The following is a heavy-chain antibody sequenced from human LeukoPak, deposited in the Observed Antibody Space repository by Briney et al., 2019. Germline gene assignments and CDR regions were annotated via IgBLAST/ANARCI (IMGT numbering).Heavy chain of an antibody. CDR1: GGSISGYY. J-gene: IGHJ6*03. CDR2: MQYIGST. Sequence: SETLSLTCTVSGGSISGYYWNWIRQPPGKGPEWIGSMQYIGSTNYNPSLKSRVTTSINMSKNQFSLRVSSVTAADTAVYYCARESTVGYNYMDVWGKGTTVTVSS. CDR3: ARESTVGYNYMDV. V-gene: IGHV4-59*01. D-gene: IGHD1-1*01.